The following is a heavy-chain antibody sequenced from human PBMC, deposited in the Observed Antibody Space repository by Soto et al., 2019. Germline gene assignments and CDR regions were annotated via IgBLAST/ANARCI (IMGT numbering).Heavy chain of an antibody. Sequence: GGSLRLSCAASGFTFSSYGMHWVRQAPGKGLEWVAVIWYDGSNKYYADSVKGRFTISRDNPKNTLYLQMNSLRAEDTAVYYCARDLRIMITFGGVIALAYWGQGTLVTVS. CDR3: ARDLRIMITFGGVIALAY. D-gene: IGHD3-16*02. CDR2: IWYDGSNK. J-gene: IGHJ4*02. CDR1: GFTFSSYG. V-gene: IGHV3-33*01.